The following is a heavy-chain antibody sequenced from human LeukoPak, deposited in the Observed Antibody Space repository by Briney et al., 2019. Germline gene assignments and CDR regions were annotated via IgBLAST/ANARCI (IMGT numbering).Heavy chain of an antibody. J-gene: IGHJ4*02. D-gene: IGHD3-10*01. CDR2: ISTSSSYT. V-gene: IGHV3-11*06. CDR3: ARDDYGWGSHPY. Sequence: GGSLRLSCAASGFTFSDYSMSWIRQAPGKGLEWVSYISTSSSYTNYADSVKGRFTISRDNAKNSVYLQMNSLRAEDTAVYYCARDDYGWGSHPYWGQGTLVTVSS. CDR1: GFTFSDYS.